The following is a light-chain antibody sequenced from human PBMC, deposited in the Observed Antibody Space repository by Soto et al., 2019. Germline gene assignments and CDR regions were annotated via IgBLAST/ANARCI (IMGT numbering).Light chain of an antibody. CDR2: EVT. CDR3: TSTGVSYSDLV. CDR1: SSDFGGNNY. V-gene: IGLV2-8*01. Sequence: QSALTQPPSASGSPGQSVTISCTGTSSDFGGNNYVSWYQQHPGKAPKLIIYEVTKRPSGVPDRFSGSMSGNTASLTVSGLQAADEANYYCTSTGVSYSDLVFGGGTKVTVL. J-gene: IGLJ2*01.